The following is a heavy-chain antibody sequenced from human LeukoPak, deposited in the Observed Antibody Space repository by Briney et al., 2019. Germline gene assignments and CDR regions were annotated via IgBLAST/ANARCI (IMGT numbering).Heavy chain of an antibody. J-gene: IGHJ4*02. Sequence: ASVQVSCKASAYIFTSYWIHWVRQAPGQGLEWMGFINPNSGNTNYAQKFQGRVTMTRDTSISTAYMEMSSLTSDDTAVYYCAREMRPATTTLVAYWGQGTLVTVSS. CDR3: AREMRPATTTLVAY. D-gene: IGHD1-1*01. CDR1: AYIFTSYW. V-gene: IGHV1-2*02. CDR2: INPNSGNT.